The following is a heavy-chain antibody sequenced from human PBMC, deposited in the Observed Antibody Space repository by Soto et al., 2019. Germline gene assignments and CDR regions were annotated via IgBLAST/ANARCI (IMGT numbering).Heavy chain of an antibody. CDR1: GFTFSSYA. CDR2: ISGSGGST. CDR3: AKDIWSSSWFDWYFDL. J-gene: IGHJ2*01. V-gene: IGHV3-23*01. D-gene: IGHD6-13*01. Sequence: GGSLRLSCAASGFTFSSYAMSWVRQAPGKGLEWVSAISGSGGSTYYADSVKGRFTISRDNSKNTLYLQMNSLRAEDTAVYYCAKDIWSSSWFDWYFDLWGRGTLVTVSS.